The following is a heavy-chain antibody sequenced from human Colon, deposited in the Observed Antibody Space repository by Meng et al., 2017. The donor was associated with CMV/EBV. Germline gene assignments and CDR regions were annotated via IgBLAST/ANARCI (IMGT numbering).Heavy chain of an antibody. CDR2: INAGNGNT. Sequence: QVQLVQSGAEVKKPGASMKVSCKASGYTFTGYAMHWVRQAPGQRLEWMGWINAGNGNTKYSQKFQGRVTFTRDTSASTAYMELRSLRSDDTGVYYCARALIAVSGTFYFDYWGQGTLVTVSS. J-gene: IGHJ4*02. V-gene: IGHV1-3*01. D-gene: IGHD6-19*01. CDR1: GYTFTGYA. CDR3: ARALIAVSGTFYFDY.